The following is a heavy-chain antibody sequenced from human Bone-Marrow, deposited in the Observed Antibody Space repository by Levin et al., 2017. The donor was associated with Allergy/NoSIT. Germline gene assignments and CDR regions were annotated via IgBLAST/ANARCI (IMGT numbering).Heavy chain of an antibody. J-gene: IGHJ3*02. CDR3: TRSNYDSNTYDYESVDVFDI. Sequence: GESLKISCTASGFLFADYAVSWFRQAPGKGLEWVGFIRSNAYGGPTQYAASVKDRFTISRDDSKSIAFLQMNSLKIEDTAVYYCTRSNYDSNTYDYESVDVFDIWGQGTMVTVSS. D-gene: IGHD3-22*01. CDR2: IRSNAYGGPT. CDR1: GFLFADYA. V-gene: IGHV3-49*03.